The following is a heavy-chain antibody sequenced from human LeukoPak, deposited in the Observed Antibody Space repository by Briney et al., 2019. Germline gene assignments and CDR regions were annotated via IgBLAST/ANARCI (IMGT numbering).Heavy chain of an antibody. Sequence: TTSETLSLTCIVSGDSISSRYWGWIRQPPGKGLEWIGYIYYTGDTNYNPSLKSRVTMSVDMSKNQFSLKLTSVTAADTAVYYCARDLPEGPSHNWNDYYYYYMDVWGKGTTVTVSS. CDR2: IYYTGDT. D-gene: IGHD1-20*01. V-gene: IGHV4-59*11. J-gene: IGHJ6*03. CDR3: ARDLPEGPSHNWNDYYYYYMDV. CDR1: GDSISSRY.